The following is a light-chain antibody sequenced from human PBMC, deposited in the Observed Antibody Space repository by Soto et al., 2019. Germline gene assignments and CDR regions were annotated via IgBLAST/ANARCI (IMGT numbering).Light chain of an antibody. V-gene: IGKV1-39*01. CDR2: AAS. CDR3: QQSYSTPWT. CDR1: QSINSY. Sequence: DIQMTQSPSSLSASVGDRVTITCRASQSINSYLNWYHQKPGKAPKLLIYAASDLQIGVPSRFSGSGSGTVFTLSITSLQPEDFATYYCQQSYSTPWTFGQGTKVEIK. J-gene: IGKJ1*01.